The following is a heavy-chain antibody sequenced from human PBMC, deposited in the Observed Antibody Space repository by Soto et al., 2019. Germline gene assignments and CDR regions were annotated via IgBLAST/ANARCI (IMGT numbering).Heavy chain of an antibody. D-gene: IGHD6-19*01. CDR3: ARLRSSGWLDAFDI. Sequence: ASVKVSCKASGYTFTGYDIHWVRQAPGQGLEWMGWINPNSGGTNYAQKFQGWVTMTRDTSISTAYMELSRLRSDDTAVYYCARLRSSGWLDAFDIWGQGTMVTVS. J-gene: IGHJ3*02. CDR2: INPNSGGT. CDR1: GYTFTGYD. V-gene: IGHV1-2*04.